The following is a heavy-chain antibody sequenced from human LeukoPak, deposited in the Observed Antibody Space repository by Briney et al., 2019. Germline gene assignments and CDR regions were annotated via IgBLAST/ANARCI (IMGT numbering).Heavy chain of an antibody. CDR3: ARPREQWLGNDAFDM. J-gene: IGHJ3*02. CDR2: IYYSGNT. Sequence: SETLSLTCTVSGGSISSYYWTWIRQPPGKGLEWIGYIYYSGNTNQNPSLKSRVTISVDTSKNQFSLKLSSVTAADTAVYYCARPREQWLGNDAFDMWGQGTMVTVPS. D-gene: IGHD6-19*01. CDR1: GGSISSYY. V-gene: IGHV4-59*08.